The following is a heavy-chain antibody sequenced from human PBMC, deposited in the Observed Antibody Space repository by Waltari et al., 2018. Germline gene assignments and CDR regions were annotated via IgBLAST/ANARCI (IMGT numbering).Heavy chain of an antibody. CDR3: ARGNWGGWFFDL. CDR1: EGAFTGYY. Sequence: QVQLQQWGAGLLKSSETLSLTCGVYEGAFTGYYWAWILQTPDNGLEWIGQINDSGSSQYNPSLERRVSISIDRIKRQFSLRLNSMTAADTAMYFCARGNWGGWFFDLWGRGTLVSVSS. J-gene: IGHJ2*01. V-gene: IGHV4-34*02. CDR2: INDSGSS. D-gene: IGHD7-27*01.